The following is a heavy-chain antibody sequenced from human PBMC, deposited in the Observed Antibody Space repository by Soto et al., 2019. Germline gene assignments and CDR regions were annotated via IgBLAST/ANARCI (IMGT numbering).Heavy chain of an antibody. CDR1: GGSISSGGYY. Sequence: QVQLQESGPGLVKASQTLSLTCNVSGGSISSGGYYWTWIRQHPGKGLEWFGNIHHSGSTFYNPSLKSRVSISVDTSKNQFSLKLSSVTAADTAVYFCVRGVLSWGQGTLVTVSS. V-gene: IGHV4-31*03. CDR2: IHHSGST. D-gene: IGHD3-10*01. CDR3: VRGVLS. J-gene: IGHJ1*01.